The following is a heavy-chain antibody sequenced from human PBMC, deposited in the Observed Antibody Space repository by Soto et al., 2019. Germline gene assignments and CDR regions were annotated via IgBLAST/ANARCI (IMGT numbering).Heavy chain of an antibody. CDR2: IYTSASI. J-gene: IGHJ6*02. V-gene: IGHV4-4*07. CDR3: ARDQEAGYNFYYGMDV. D-gene: IGHD6-19*01. CDR1: GADINTYS. Sequence: LSLTCSVSGADINTYSWTWIRQPAGKGLEWIGRIYTSASINYNPSLKGRVTLSVDTSTNQVSLRLASVTAADTAIYYCARDQEAGYNFYYGMDVWGQGTTVTVYS.